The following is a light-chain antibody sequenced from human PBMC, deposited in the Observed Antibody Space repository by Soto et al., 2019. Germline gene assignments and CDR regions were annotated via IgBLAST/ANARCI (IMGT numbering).Light chain of an antibody. CDR2: DAS. J-gene: IGKJ4*01. Sequence: DIQMTQSPSSLSASVGDRVTITCQASQDIRNYLNWYQQKPGKAPNLLIYDASNLRAGVPSRFRGSGSRTKFTFIIIRPQPEEIATYYCQRDAHLPPLSFGGGTKVEIK. CDR1: QDIRNY. CDR3: QRDAHLPPLS. V-gene: IGKV1-33*01.